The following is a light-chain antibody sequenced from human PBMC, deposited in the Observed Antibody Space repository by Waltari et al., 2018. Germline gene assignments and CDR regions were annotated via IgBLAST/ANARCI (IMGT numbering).Light chain of an antibody. Sequence: DIQMTQSPSSLSASVGDRVIITCRASQGISSYLNWYQQKAGKAPKLLIYAASNLQNGVPSRFRGSGSVTDFTLTINSLQLEDFATYYCQQSYTPPSLTFGQGTKVEIK. CDR2: AAS. J-gene: IGKJ1*01. CDR1: QGISSY. CDR3: QQSYTPPSLT. V-gene: IGKV1-39*01.